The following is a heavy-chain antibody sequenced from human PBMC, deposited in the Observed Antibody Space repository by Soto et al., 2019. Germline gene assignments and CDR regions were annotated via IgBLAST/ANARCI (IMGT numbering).Heavy chain of an antibody. D-gene: IGHD1-1*01. V-gene: IGHV3-33*01. Sequence: QVQLVESGGGVVQPGTSLRLYCAVSGFPFSTYGFHWVRQPPGKGLEWVAVIVSDGSAKYHADSVEGRFTISRDNSKDTLYLQMNSLRAEDTAVYYCARDDAFVNENGFDIWGQGTMVTVSS. CDR2: IVSDGSAK. CDR3: ARDDAFVNENGFDI. CDR1: GFPFSTYG. J-gene: IGHJ3*02.